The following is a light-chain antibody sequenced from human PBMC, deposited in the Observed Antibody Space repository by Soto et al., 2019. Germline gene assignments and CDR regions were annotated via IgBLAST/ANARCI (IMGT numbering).Light chain of an antibody. CDR1: QSVSSN. CDR3: QQYNNRPPALT. V-gene: IGKV3-15*01. Sequence: EIVMTQSPATLSVSPGEKVTLSCRASQSVSSNLAWYQQKPGQAPRLVMYGASSRATGIPARFSGSGSGTEFTLTINSLQSEDFAVFYCQQYNNRPPALTFGGGTKVEIK. CDR2: GAS. J-gene: IGKJ4*01.